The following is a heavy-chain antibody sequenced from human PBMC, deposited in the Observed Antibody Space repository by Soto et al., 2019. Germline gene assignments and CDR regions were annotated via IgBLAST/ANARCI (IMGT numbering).Heavy chain of an antibody. CDR1: GGYFSGYY. V-gene: IGHV4-34*01. D-gene: IGHD1-20*01. CDR3: ARGLITLWFDP. Sequence: SETLSLTCAVYGGYFSGYYWSWIRQPPGKGLEWIGEINHSGSTNYNPSLKSRVTISVDTSKNQFSLKLSSVTAADTAVYYCARGLITLWFDPWGQGTLVTVSS. J-gene: IGHJ5*02. CDR2: INHSGST.